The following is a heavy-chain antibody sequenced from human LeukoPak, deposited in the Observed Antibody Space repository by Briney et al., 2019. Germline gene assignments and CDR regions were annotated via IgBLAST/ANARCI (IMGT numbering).Heavy chain of an antibody. Sequence: GGSLRLSCAASGFTFGNAWMSWVRQAPGKGLEWVDRIKSKTDGGTTDYAAPVKGRFSISRDDSKNTLYLQMNSLKTEDTAVYYCTTHDWNDRRDYWGQGTLVTVSS. CDR3: TTHDWNDRRDY. V-gene: IGHV3-15*01. J-gene: IGHJ4*02. CDR2: IKSKTDGGTT. CDR1: GFTFGNAW. D-gene: IGHD1-1*01.